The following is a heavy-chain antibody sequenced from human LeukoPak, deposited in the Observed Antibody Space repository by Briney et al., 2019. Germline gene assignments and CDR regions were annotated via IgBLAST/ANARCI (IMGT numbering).Heavy chain of an antibody. V-gene: IGHV3-73*01. J-gene: IGHJ4*02. CDR2: IRSKANSYAT. Sequence: GGTLRLSCAASGFTFSGSAMHWVRQASGKGLEWVGRIRSKANSYATAYAASVKGRFTISRDDSKNTAYLQMNSLKTEDTAVYYCTRPGNYYGSGSYSWEYWGQGTLVTVSS. D-gene: IGHD3-10*01. CDR1: GFTFSGSA. CDR3: TRPGNYYGSGSYSWEY.